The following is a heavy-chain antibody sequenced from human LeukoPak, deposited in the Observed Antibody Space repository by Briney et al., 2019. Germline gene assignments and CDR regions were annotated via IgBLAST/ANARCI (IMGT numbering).Heavy chain of an antibody. CDR1: GFTVSSNY. V-gene: IGHV3-21*01. CDR3: ARDTSRTRGVITHFDY. J-gene: IGHJ4*02. D-gene: IGHD3-10*01. CDR2: ISSSSSYI. Sequence: PGGSLRLSCAASGFTVSSNYMNWVRQAPGKGLEWVSSISSSSSYIYYADSVKGRFTISRDNAKNSLYLQMNSLRAEDTAVYYCARDTSRTRGVITHFDYWGQGTLVTVSS.